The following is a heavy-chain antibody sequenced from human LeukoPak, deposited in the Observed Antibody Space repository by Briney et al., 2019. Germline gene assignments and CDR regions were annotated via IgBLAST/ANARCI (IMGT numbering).Heavy chain of an antibody. CDR3: ARDDYYDSSGYGY. D-gene: IGHD3-22*01. CDR1: GFTFSSYS. CDR2: ISSSSSTI. Sequence: GGSLRLSCAASGFTFSSYSMNWVRQAPGKGLEWVSYISSSSSTIYYADSVKGRFTISRDNAKNSLYLQMNSLRAEDTAVYYCARDDYYDSSGYGYWGQGTLVTVSS. J-gene: IGHJ4*02. V-gene: IGHV3-48*04.